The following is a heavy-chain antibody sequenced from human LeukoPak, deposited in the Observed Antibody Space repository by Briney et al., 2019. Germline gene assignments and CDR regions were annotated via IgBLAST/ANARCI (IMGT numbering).Heavy chain of an antibody. Sequence: SVKVSCKASGYTFTSYDINWVRQAPGQGLEWMGRIIPILGIANYAQKFQGRVTITADKSTSTAYMELSSLRSEDTAVYYCATGPIGDAFDIWGQGTMVTVSS. J-gene: IGHJ3*02. D-gene: IGHD2-21*01. V-gene: IGHV1-69*04. CDR3: ATGPIGDAFDI. CDR2: IIPILGIA. CDR1: GYTFTSYD.